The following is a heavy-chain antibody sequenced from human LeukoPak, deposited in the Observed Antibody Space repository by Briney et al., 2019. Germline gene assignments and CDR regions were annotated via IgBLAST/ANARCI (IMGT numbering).Heavy chain of an antibody. CDR1: GFTFSNYA. D-gene: IGHD1-26*01. CDR2: ISFDGNNR. V-gene: IGHV3-30-3*01. Sequence: GGSLRLSCAASGFTFSNYAMNWVRQAPGKGLEWVAIISFDGNNRFYAGSVKGQFTISRDNSKNTLYLQMDSLRTEDTAIYYCARRDTGSLIDYWGQGTLVTVSS. CDR3: ARRDTGSLIDY. J-gene: IGHJ4*02.